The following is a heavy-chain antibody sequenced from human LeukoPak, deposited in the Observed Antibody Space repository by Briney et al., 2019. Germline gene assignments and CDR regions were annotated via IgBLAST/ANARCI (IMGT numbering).Heavy chain of an antibody. CDR2: INPNSGGT. V-gene: IGHV1-2*02. J-gene: IGHJ4*02. CDR3: ARVPSVVISHFDY. D-gene: IGHD3-22*01. Sequence: ASVKVSCKASGYTFTGYYMHWVRQAPGQGLEWMGWINPNSGGTNYAQKFQGRVTMTRDTSISTAYMELSRLRSDDTAVYYCARVPSVVISHFDYWGQATMVTVSS. CDR1: GYTFTGYY.